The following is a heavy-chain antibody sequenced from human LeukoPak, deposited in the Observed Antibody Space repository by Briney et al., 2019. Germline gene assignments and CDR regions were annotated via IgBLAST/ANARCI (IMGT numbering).Heavy chain of an antibody. V-gene: IGHV1-24*01. CDR3: ATELGTVPLDAFDI. Sequence: ASVKVSCKASGYTFTGYYMHWVRQAPGKGLEWMGGFDPEDGETIYAQKFQGRVTMTEDTSTDTAYMELSSLRSEGTAVYYCATELGTVPLDAFDIWGQGTMVTVSS. D-gene: IGHD4-17*01. J-gene: IGHJ3*02. CDR1: GYTFTGYY. CDR2: FDPEDGET.